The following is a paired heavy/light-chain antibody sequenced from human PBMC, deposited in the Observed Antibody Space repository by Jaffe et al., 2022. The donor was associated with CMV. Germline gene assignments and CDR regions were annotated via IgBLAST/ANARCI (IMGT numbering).Heavy chain of an antibody. CDR3: ARDPRPSGNFLGWTQGMGWLDP. J-gene: IGHJ5*02. Sequence: QVQLVMSGAEVKKPGASVRVSCKTSGNSLTTFFMHWVRQAPGQGPEWMGIISPSGDGKNYAQQFQGRLTLTRDPSTRTVFLELNSLKSEDTAVYYCARDPRPSGNFLGWTQGMGWLDPWGQGTRVTVTS. CDR1: GNSLTTFF. V-gene: IGHV1-46*01. CDR2: ISPSGDGK. D-gene: IGHD1-26*01.
Light chain of an antibody. V-gene: IGLV1-44*01. CDR2: SNS. CDR1: SLNIGSNT. CDR3: AAWDDSLNAVL. J-gene: IGLJ2*01. Sequence: QSVLTQPPSASGTPGQRVTISCSGGSLNIGSNTVNWYQQLPGTAPKVLIYSNSQRPSGVPDRFSGSKSGTSASLAISGLQSEDEADYYCAAWDDSLNAVLFGGGTKVTVL.